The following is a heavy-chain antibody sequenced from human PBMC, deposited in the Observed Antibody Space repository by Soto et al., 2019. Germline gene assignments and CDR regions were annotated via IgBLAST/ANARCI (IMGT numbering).Heavy chain of an antibody. V-gene: IGHV4-59*01. J-gene: IGHJ5*02. CDR3: ARVVSSVFGVVSVGWFDP. CDR2: IYYSGST. CDR1: GGSISSYY. Sequence: SETLSLTCTVSGGSISSYYWSWIRQPPGKGLEWIGYIYYSGSTNYNPSLKSRVTISVDTSKNQFSLKLSSVTAADTAVYYCARVVSSVFGVVSVGWFDPWGQGTLVTVSS. D-gene: IGHD3-3*01.